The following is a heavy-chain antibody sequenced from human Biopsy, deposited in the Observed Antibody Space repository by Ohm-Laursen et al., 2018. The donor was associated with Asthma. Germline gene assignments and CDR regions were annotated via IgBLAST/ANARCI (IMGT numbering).Heavy chain of an antibody. CDR2: HDHEEGGT. Sequence: SVKVSCKISGYILTDLSMHWVRQAPGQGLEWMGGHDHEEGGTVNARRFQGRVTMTEDTSTDTAYMELSSLSSDDTAVYYCASDFPKDYVRYNFQFWGQGTLVTVSS. CDR3: ASDFPKDYVRYNFQF. CDR1: GYILTDLS. V-gene: IGHV1-24*01. D-gene: IGHD4-17*01. J-gene: IGHJ4*02.